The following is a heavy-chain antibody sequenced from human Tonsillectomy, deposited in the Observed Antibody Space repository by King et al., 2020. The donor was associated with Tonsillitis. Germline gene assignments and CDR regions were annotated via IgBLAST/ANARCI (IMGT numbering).Heavy chain of an antibody. D-gene: IGHD7-27*01. CDR2: ISPDGTYI. V-gene: IGHV3-74*01. CDR1: GFAFSTYG. Sequence: VQLVESGGGLIQPGGSLRLSCAASGFAFSTYGMFWFRQGPGKGLEWVSRISPDGTYIRYADSVMGRFTISRDNAKNTLFLQLSSRRAEDTAVYYCAREYWGAGDYWGQGTQVIVSS. CDR3: AREYWGAGDY. J-gene: IGHJ4*02.